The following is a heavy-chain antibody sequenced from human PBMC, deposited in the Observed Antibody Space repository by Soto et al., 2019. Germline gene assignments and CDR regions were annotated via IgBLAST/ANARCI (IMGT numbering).Heavy chain of an antibody. D-gene: IGHD2-2*01. CDR3: AREGLVLVPTTVNSDYYYYAMDV. J-gene: IGHJ6*02. Sequence: SVKVSCKASGYTFTSYGITWMRQAPGQGLEWMGGIIPRSATSNYAQKFQGRVTITADESTNTAYMELSSLRSEDTAVYYCAREGLVLVPTTVNSDYYYYAMDVWGQGTTVTVSS. CDR1: GYTFTSYG. V-gene: IGHV1-69*13. CDR2: IIPRSATS.